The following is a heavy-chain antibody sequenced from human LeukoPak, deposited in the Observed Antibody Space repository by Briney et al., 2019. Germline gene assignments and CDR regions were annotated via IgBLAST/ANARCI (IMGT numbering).Heavy chain of an antibody. Sequence: ASVKVSCKASGYTFTSYYMHWVRQAPGQGLEWMGIINPSGGSTSYAQKFQGRVTMTRDTSTSTVYMEPSSLRSEDTAVYYCATAAGGPTDYYYYGMDVWGQGTTVTVSS. CDR3: ATAAGGPTDYYYYGMDV. J-gene: IGHJ6*02. CDR1: GYTFTSYY. CDR2: INPSGGST. D-gene: IGHD6-13*01. V-gene: IGHV1-46*01.